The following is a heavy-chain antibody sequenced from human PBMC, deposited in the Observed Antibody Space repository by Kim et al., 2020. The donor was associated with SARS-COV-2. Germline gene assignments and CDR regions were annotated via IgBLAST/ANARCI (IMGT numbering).Heavy chain of an antibody. J-gene: IGHJ6*02. V-gene: IGHV4-39*01. CDR2: IYYSGST. CDR3: AGLPIVGATTYYYYGMDV. D-gene: IGHD1-26*01. Sequence: SETLSLTCTVSGGSISSSSYYWGWIRQPPGKGLEWIGSIYYSGSTYYNPSLKSRVTISVDTSKNQFSLKLSSVTAADTAVYYCAGLPIVGATTYYYYGMDVWGQGTTVTVSS. CDR1: GGSISSSSYY.